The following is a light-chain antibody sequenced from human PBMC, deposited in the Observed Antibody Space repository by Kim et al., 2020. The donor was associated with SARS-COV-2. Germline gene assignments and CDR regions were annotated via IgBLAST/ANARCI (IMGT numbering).Light chain of an antibody. CDR1: QDISNY. CDR3: LQHSTYPIT. V-gene: IGKV1-17*01. J-gene: IGKJ5*01. Sequence: DIQMTQSPSSLSASVGDRVTITCRASQDISNYLGWYQQNPGKAPKRLIYAASSLQSGVPSRFSGSGSGTEFTLTISSVQPEDFATYFCLQHSTYPITFGQGTRLEIK. CDR2: AAS.